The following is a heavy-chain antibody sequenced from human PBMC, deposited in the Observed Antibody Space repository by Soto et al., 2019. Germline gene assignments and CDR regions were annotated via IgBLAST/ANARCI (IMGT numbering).Heavy chain of an antibody. CDR2: IYYSGST. J-gene: IGHJ6*03. CDR3: ARGWRSSGCSGGSCYSAIRTPAGDDYYMDV. V-gene: IGHV4-59*01. CDR1: GGSISSYY. D-gene: IGHD2-15*01. Sequence: SETLSLTCTVSGGSISSYYWSWIRQPPGKGLEWIGYIYYSGSTNYNPSLKSRVTISVDTSKNQFSLKLSSVTAADTAVYYCARGWRSSGCSGGSCYSAIRTPAGDDYYMDVWGKGTTVTVSS.